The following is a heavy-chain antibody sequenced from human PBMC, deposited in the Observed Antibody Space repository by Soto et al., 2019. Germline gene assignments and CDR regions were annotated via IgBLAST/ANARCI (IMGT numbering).Heavy chain of an antibody. CDR1: GGSISSYY. D-gene: IGHD1-26*01. Sequence: TSETLSLTCTVSGGSISSYYWSWIRQPPGKGLEWIGYIYYSGSTNYNPSLKSRVTISVDTSKNQFSLKLSSVTAADTAVYYCARVRYSTLFDYWGQGTLVTVSS. CDR2: IYYSGST. J-gene: IGHJ4*02. CDR3: ARVRYSTLFDY. V-gene: IGHV4-59*01.